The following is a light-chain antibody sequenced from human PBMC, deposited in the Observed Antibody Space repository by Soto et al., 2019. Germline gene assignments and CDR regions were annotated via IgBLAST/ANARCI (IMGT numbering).Light chain of an antibody. CDR1: SGHSSYG. CDR3: QTWGTGIAV. CDR2: VNSDGSH. V-gene: IGLV4-69*01. Sequence: QPVLTQSPSASASLGASVNFTCTLSSGHSSYGIAWHQQQPEKGPRYLMKVNSDGSHRKGDGIPDRFSGSSSGAERYLTISSLQSEDEADYYCQTWGTGIAVFGGGTKFTVL. J-gene: IGLJ2*01.